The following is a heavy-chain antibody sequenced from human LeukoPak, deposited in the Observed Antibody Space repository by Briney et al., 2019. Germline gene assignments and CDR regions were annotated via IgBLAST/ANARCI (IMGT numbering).Heavy chain of an antibody. CDR2: ISNGGSTI. CDR3: ARVWLVTSFDL. CDR1: GFTFSDYY. J-gene: IGHJ4*02. D-gene: IGHD5-18*01. V-gene: IGHV3-11*01. Sequence: GGSLRLSCTASGFTFSDYYMSWIRQAPGKGLEWLSHISNGGSTIDYADSVKGRFTISRDNAKHSLYLQMNSLRAEDTAVYYCARVWLVTSFDLRGQGTLVTVSS.